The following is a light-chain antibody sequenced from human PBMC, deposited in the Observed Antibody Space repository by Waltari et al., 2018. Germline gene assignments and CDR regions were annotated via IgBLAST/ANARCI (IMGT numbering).Light chain of an antibody. V-gene: IGLV2-11*01. J-gene: IGLJ3*02. Sequence: QSALTQPRSVSGSPGQSVTIPCPGTSRDGGGYNYVLWYQQHPGKAPKLMLYDVSKRPSGVPDRFSGSKSGNTASLTISGLQAEDEADYYCCSYAGSYTLWVFGGGTKLTVL. CDR1: SRDGGGYNY. CDR3: CSYAGSYTLWV. CDR2: DVS.